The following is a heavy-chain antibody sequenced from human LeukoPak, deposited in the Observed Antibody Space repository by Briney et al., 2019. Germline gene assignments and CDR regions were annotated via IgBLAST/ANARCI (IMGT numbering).Heavy chain of an antibody. CDR2: IYYSGST. Sequence: AETLSLTCTVSGGSIRRYYGRWLPQPPGEGLEWIGYIYYSGSTNYIPSLKSRVDISVDTSKHQFSLKLSSVTAADTAVYYCASGREDFQHWGQGTLVTVSS. J-gene: IGHJ1*01. D-gene: IGHD3-10*01. V-gene: IGHV4-59*13. CDR3: ASGREDFQH. CDR1: GGSIRRYY.